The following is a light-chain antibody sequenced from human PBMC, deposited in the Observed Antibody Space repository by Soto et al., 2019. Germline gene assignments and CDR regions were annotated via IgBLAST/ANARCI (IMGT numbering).Light chain of an antibody. J-gene: IGLJ1*01. CDR1: SSDVGNYNY. V-gene: IGLV2-8*01. CDR3: SSYTSSSSGV. CDR2: EVS. Sequence: QSALTQPPSASGSPGQSVTISCTGTSSDVGNYNYVSWYQHHPGKAPKLMIYEVSKRPSGVPDRFSGSKSGNTASLTISGLQAEDEADYCCSSYTSSSSGVFGTGTKLTVL.